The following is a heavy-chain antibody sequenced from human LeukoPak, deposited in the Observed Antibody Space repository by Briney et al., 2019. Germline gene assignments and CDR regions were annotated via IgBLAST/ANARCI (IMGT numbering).Heavy chain of an antibody. CDR2: IYTSGST. Sequence: SETLSLTCTVSGGSISSGSYYWSWIRQPAGKGLEWIGRIYTSGSTNYNPSLKSRVTMSVDTSKNQFSLKLSSVTAADTAVYYCVLTISGSMRDYWGQGTLVTVSS. CDR1: GGSISSGSYY. J-gene: IGHJ4*02. V-gene: IGHV4-61*02. D-gene: IGHD3-10*01. CDR3: VLTISGSMRDY.